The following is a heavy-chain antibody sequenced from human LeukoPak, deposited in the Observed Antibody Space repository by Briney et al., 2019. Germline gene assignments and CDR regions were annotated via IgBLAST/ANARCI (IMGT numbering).Heavy chain of an antibody. V-gene: IGHV4-59*01. CDR2: IYYSGST. D-gene: IGHD4-23*01. CDR1: GGSISSYY. CDR3: ARETTVVTHYYYYYMDV. Sequence: SETLSLTCTVSGGSISSYYWSWIRQPPGKGLEWIGYIYYSGSTNYNPSLKSRVTISVDTSKNQFSLKLSSVTAADTAVYYCARETTVVTHYYYYYMDVWGKGTTVTVSS. J-gene: IGHJ6*03.